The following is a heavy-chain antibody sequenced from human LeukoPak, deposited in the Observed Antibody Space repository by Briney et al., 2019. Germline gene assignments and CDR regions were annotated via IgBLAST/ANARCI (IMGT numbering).Heavy chain of an antibody. D-gene: IGHD3-10*01. CDR1: GFTFSGSA. V-gene: IGHV3-73*01. CDR3: TRRIMVRGVSPYYYYMDV. J-gene: IGHJ6*03. Sequence: GGSLRLSCAASGFTFSGSAMHWVRQASGKGLEWVGRIRSKANSYATAYAASVKGRFTISRDDSKNTAYLQMNSLKTEDTAVYYCTRRIMVRGVSPYYYYMDVWGKGTTVTISS. CDR2: IRSKANSYAT.